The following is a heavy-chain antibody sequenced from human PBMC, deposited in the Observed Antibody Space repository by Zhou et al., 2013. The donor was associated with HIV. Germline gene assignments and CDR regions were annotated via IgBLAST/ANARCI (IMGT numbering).Heavy chain of an antibody. CDR3: ARRGVDCSRGPCYLHFDY. CDR2: MNPNTGNA. J-gene: IGHJ4*02. V-gene: IGHV1-8*02. Sequence: QVQLVQSGSEVKEPGSSVTVSCKTSGGAFSSYAINWVRQAPGQGLEWMGWMNPNTGNAGHTEKFQGRLTITRDTSISTAYLELSSLRSEDTALYYCARRGVDCSRGPCYLHFDYWGLGTRITVSS. CDR1: GGAFSSYA. D-gene: IGHD2-21*01.